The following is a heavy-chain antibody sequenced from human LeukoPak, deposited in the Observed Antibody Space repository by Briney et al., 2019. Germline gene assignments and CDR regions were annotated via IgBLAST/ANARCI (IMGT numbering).Heavy chain of an antibody. J-gene: IGHJ4*02. CDR1: GGSISSSNW. CDR3: ARENYSSGWYGIIDY. CDR2: IYYSGNT. V-gene: IGHV4-4*02. Sequence: SETLSLTCAVSGGSISSSNWWSWVRQPPGKGLEWIGEIYYSGNTNYNPSLKSRVTISVDTSKNQFSLKLSSVTAADTAVYYCARENYSSGWYGIIDYWGQGTLVTVSS. D-gene: IGHD6-19*01.